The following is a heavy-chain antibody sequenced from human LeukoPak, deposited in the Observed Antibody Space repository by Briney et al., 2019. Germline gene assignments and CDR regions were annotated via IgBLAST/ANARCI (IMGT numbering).Heavy chain of an antibody. CDR1: GFTFGDYA. Sequence: GGSLRLSCTASGFTFGDYAMSWVRQAPGKGLEWVGFIRSKAYGGTTEYAASVKDRFTISRDDSKSIAYLQMNSLKTEDTAVYYCTRYYYGSGFDYWGQGTLVTVSS. CDR3: TRYYYGSGFDY. J-gene: IGHJ4*02. CDR2: IRSKAYGGTT. D-gene: IGHD3-10*01. V-gene: IGHV3-49*04.